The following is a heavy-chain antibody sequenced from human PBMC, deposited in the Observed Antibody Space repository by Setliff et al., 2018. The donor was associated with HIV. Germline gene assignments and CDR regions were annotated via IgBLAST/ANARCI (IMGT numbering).Heavy chain of an antibody. Sequence: SETLSLTCNVSGGSISSSSYYWGWIRQSPGKGLEWIGSFHHSGSTSYNPSLRSRVTISVDTSKNQFSLKLSSVTAADTAVYYCARDLRRWLQPNYFDYWGQGTLVTVSS. V-gene: IGHV4-39*07. CDR3: ARDLRRWLQPNYFDY. D-gene: IGHD5-12*01. CDR1: GGSISSSSYY. J-gene: IGHJ4*02. CDR2: FHHSGST.